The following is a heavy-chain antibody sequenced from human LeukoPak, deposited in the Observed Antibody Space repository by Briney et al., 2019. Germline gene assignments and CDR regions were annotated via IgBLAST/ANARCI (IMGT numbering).Heavy chain of an antibody. D-gene: IGHD6-13*01. J-gene: IGHJ4*02. CDR1: GFTFSSYG. CDR3: VPSLYSSSWIDY. CDR2: ISYDGSNK. Sequence: GGSLRLSCAASGFTFSSYGMHWVRQAPGKGLEWVAVISYDGSNKYYADSVKGRFTISRDNSKNTLYLQMNSLRAEDTAVYYCVPSLYSSSWIDYWGQGTLVTVSS. V-gene: IGHV3-30*03.